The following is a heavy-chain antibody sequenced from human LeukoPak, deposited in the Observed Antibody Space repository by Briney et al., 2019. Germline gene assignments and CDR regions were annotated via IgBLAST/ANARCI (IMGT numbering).Heavy chain of an antibody. CDR3: ARDYSKHRTNYYYYYGMDV. V-gene: IGHV1-69*13. Sequence: SVKVSCKASGGTFSSYAISWVRQAPGQGLEWMGGIIPIFGTANYAQKFQGRVTIAADESTSTAYMELSSLRSEDTAVYYCARDYSKHRTNYYYYYGMDVWGQGTTVTVSS. J-gene: IGHJ6*02. CDR2: IIPIFGTA. CDR1: GGTFSSYA. D-gene: IGHD4-11*01.